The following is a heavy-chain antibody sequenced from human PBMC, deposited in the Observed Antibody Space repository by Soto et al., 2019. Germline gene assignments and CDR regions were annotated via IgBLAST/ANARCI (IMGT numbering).Heavy chain of an antibody. CDR2: SSSSSSYI. CDR1: GFAFSSYS. D-gene: IGHD3-22*01. CDR3: ARALHYSDRWFVP. V-gene: IGHV3-21*01. Sequence: GGVLGLSCAASGFAFSSYSMNWVRQAPGKGLEWVSSSSSSSSYIYYADSVKGRFTISRDNAKNSLYLQMNSLRAEDTAVYYCARALHYSDRWFVPWRQGTMVTVSS. J-gene: IGHJ5*02.